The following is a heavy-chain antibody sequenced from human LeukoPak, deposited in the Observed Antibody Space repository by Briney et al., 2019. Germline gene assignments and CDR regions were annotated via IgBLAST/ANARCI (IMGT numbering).Heavy chain of an antibody. J-gene: IGHJ4*02. CDR2: ISSSSSYI. Sequence: GSLRLSCAASGFTFSSYSMNWIRQAPGKGLEWVSSISSSSSYIYYADSVKGRFTISRDNAKSSLYLQMNSLRAEDTAVYYCARDVSYYGPGSYFSYWGQGTLVTVSS. D-gene: IGHD3-10*01. V-gene: IGHV3-21*01. CDR1: GFTFSSYS. CDR3: ARDVSYYGPGSYFSY.